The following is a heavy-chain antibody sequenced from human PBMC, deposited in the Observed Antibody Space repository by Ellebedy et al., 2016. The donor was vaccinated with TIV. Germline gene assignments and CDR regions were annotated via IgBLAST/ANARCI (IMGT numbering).Heavy chain of an antibody. J-gene: IGHJ5*02. D-gene: IGHD3-10*01. V-gene: IGHV4-39*07. CDR3: ARENFPPGPFDP. CDR2: IHYGGST. CDR1: GGSISSDSYY. Sequence: SETLSLXXTVSGGSISSDSYYWAWIRQPPGKGLEWIGNIHYGGSTDYNPSLKSRVAISIDTSKNQFSLKLTSVTAADTAVYYCARENFPPGPFDPWGQGTLVIVSS.